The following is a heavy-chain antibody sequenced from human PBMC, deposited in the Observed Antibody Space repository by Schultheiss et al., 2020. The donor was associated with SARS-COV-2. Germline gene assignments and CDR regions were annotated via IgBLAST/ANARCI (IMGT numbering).Heavy chain of an antibody. J-gene: IGHJ4*02. CDR2: INHSGST. D-gene: IGHD3-3*01. Sequence: SETLSLTCAVYGGSFSGYYWSWIRQPPGKGLEWIGEINHSGSTNYNPSLKSRVTISVDTSKNQFSLKLSSVTAADTAVYYCARGGPSRETYYDFWSGPILPLDYWGQGTLVTVSS. CDR3: ARGGPSRETYYDFWSGPILPLDY. CDR1: GGSFSGYY. V-gene: IGHV4-34*01.